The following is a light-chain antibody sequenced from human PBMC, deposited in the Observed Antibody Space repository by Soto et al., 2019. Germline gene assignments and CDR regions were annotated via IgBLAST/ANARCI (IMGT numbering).Light chain of an antibody. Sequence: TQSPSSLSSSVGEIATLSCMASQSVSSFLAWYQQKPGQAPRLLIYDASNKATGIPARFSGSGSGTDFTLTISRLDPEDFAVYYCQQYGSSSWTFGQGTKVDIK. CDR2: DAS. J-gene: IGKJ1*01. CDR3: QQYGSSSWT. V-gene: IGKV3-20*01. CDR1: QSVSSF.